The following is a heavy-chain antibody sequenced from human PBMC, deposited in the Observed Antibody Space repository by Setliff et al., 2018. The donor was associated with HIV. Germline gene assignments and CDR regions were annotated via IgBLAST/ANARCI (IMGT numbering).Heavy chain of an antibody. V-gene: IGHV4-61*02. Sequence: NPSETLSLTCTVSGGSTSSGSYYWNWIRQPAGKGLEWIGRIYTSGSTNYNPSLKSRVTISVDTSKNQFSLKLSSVTAADTAVYYCAREDYYYYGMDVWGQGTTVTVSS. CDR2: IYTSGST. CDR1: GGSTSSGSYY. CDR3: AREDYYYYGMDV. J-gene: IGHJ6*02.